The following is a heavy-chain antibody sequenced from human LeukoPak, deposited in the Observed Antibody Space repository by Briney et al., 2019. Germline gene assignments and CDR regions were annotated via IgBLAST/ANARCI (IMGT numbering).Heavy chain of an antibody. CDR1: GGSIRSNY. V-gene: IGHV4-59*01. Sequence: PSETLSLTCTVSGGSIRSNYWSWIRQPPGKGLEWIGYIYYSEYSGSTSTNYNPSLKSRVTISVDTSKNQFSLKLSSVTAADTAVYYCAREVVSGGNCFFDYWGQGTLVAVSS. CDR2: IYYSEYSGSTST. CDR3: AREVVSGGNCFFDY. J-gene: IGHJ4*02. D-gene: IGHD2-15*01.